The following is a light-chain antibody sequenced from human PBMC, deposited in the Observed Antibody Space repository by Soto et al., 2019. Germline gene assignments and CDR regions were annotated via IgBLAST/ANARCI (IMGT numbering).Light chain of an antibody. Sequence: EIVLTQSPATLSSSPGERATLSCRASQSVTNYVAWYQQKPGQAPRLLIYDASNRATGIPARFSGSGSGTDFTLTISSLGPEDFGVYYCQQRDALYTFGQGTKLEIK. CDR1: QSVTNY. J-gene: IGKJ2*01. CDR3: QQRDALYT. CDR2: DAS. V-gene: IGKV3-11*01.